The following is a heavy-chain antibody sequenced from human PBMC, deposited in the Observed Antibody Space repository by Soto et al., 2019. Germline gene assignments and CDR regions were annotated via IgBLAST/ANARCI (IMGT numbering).Heavy chain of an antibody. Sequence: GGSLRLSCAASGFTFSSYGMHWVRQAPGKGLEWVAVISYDGSNKYYADSVKGRFTISRDNSKNTLYLQMNSLRAEDTAVYYCAKDIVATILSFGMDVWGQGTTVTVSS. V-gene: IGHV3-30*18. D-gene: IGHD5-12*01. CDR2: ISYDGSNK. CDR3: AKDIVATILSFGMDV. CDR1: GFTFSSYG. J-gene: IGHJ6*02.